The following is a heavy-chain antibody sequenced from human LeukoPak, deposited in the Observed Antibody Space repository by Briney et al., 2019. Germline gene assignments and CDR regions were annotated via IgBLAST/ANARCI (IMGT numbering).Heavy chain of an antibody. D-gene: IGHD5-24*01. CDR1: GGSFSGYY. Sequence: SETLSLTCAVYGGSFSGYYWSWIRQPPGKGLEWIGEINHSGSTNYNPSLKSRVTISVDTSKNQFSLKLSSATAADTAVYYCARVGDGYKNNWFDPWGQGTLVTVSS. CDR2: INHSGST. J-gene: IGHJ5*02. V-gene: IGHV4-34*01. CDR3: ARVGDGYKNNWFDP.